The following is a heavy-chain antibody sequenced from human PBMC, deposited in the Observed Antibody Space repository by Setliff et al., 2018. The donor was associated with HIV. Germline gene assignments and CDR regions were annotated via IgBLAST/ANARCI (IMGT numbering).Heavy chain of an antibody. Sequence: GGSLRLSCTGSGFNFTEYYMSWIRQAPGKGLEWLSYISNTVTTTYYADSVKGRFTISRDNAKNSVYLQMNRLRADDTAVYYCAKVNPRSVVPSVRILGGFDPWGQGTPVTVSS. D-gene: IGHD2-2*01. V-gene: IGHV3-11*01. CDR3: AKVNPRSVVPSVRILGGFDP. CDR1: GFNFTEYY. CDR2: ISNTVTTT. J-gene: IGHJ5*02.